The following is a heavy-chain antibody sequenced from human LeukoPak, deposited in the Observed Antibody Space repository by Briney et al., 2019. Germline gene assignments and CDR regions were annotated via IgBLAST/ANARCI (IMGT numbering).Heavy chain of an antibody. J-gene: IGHJ6*03. CDR2: IHTSGST. Sequence: SETLSLTWPVSGVSISSYYCSWIRQPAGKGLEWIGYIHTSGSTNYNPSLKSRVTISVDASKHQFSLKLSSVTAADTALFYCARHFAVGSNYYYYMDVWGKGTTVTVSS. V-gene: IGHV4-4*09. CDR3: ARHFAVGSNYYYYMDV. D-gene: IGHD3-3*02. CDR1: GVSISSYY.